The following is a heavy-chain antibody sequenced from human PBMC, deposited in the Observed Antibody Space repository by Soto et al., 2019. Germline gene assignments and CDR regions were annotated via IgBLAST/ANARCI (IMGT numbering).Heavy chain of an antibody. D-gene: IGHD3-9*01. V-gene: IGHV4-39*01. CDR3: GRLEGLATISYYFDY. J-gene: IGHJ4*02. CDR2: VYYSGST. Sequence: SETLSLTCTVSGGSITYYYWGWVRQPPGKGLEWIGSVYYSGSTYYNPSLESRVTISVDKSKNQFSLKLMSLSAADTAVYYCGRLEGLATISYYFDYWGQGALVTVSS. CDR1: GGSITYYY.